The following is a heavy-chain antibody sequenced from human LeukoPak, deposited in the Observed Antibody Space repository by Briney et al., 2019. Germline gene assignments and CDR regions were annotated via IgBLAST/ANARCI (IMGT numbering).Heavy chain of an antibody. CDR3: ARVRDGYNDAYDI. V-gene: IGHV1-46*01. CDR1: GYTFSNYY. CDR2: IGGST. Sequence: ASVKVSCKASGYTFSNYYIHWVRQAPGQGLEWMGIIGGSTNYAQKFQGRVTMTRDTSTSTVYMELSSLRSEDTAVYYCARVRDGYNDAYDIWGQGTMVTVSS. J-gene: IGHJ3*02. D-gene: IGHD5-24*01.